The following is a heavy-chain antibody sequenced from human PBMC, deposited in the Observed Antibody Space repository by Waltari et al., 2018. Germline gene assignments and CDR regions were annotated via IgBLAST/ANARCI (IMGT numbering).Heavy chain of an antibody. Sequence: QVQLLESGGGVAQPGGSLRLSCTASGFIFTKYHMYWVRQTPWKGLVWSASISCDGVRKFYSDSVKGLFIISSDNSKSAMFLQMNSLRPDDTALYFCVKQFTDSSPGLWGQGTRVIVSS. CDR3: VKQFTDSSPGL. D-gene: IGHD4-4*01. J-gene: IGHJ4*02. CDR2: ISCDGVRK. CDR1: GFIFTKYH. V-gene: IGHV3-30-3*01.